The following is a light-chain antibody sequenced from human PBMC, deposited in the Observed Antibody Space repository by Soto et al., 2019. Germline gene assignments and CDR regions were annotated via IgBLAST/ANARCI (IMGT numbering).Light chain of an antibody. V-gene: IGKV1-39*01. Sequence: DIQMTQYPSSLSASVGDRVTITCRASQSISSYLNWYQQKPGSAPKLLIYAASTLQSGVPSRFSGSGSGPDFTLTISSLQPEDFATYYCQQRDSFPKTFGQGNKVEIK. CDR2: AAS. CDR3: QQRDSFPKT. J-gene: IGKJ1*01. CDR1: QSISSY.